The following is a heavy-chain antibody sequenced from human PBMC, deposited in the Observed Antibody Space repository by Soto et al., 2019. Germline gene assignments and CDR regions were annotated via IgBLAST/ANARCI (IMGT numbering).Heavy chain of an antibody. Sequence: RLSCAASGFTFRSYIMQWVRQAPGKGLEWVAFISQDGSSQYYADSVKGRFTISRDNSKSTLYLQMNGLRAEDTAVYYCARGRVLEDYWGQGTLVTVSS. J-gene: IGHJ4*02. CDR1: GFTFRSYI. CDR3: ARGRVLEDY. CDR2: ISQDGSSQ. V-gene: IGHV3-30-3*01.